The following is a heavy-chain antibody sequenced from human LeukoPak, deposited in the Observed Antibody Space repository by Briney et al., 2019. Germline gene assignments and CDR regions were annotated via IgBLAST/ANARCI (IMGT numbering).Heavy chain of an antibody. Sequence: SETLSLTWTVSGGSISRSSYYWGWIRQPPGKGLEWIGTIYYSGSTYYNPSLKSRVTISVDTSKNQFSLKLSSVAAADTAVYYCAREISGSCDYWGHGALVTVSS. CDR3: AREISGSCDY. D-gene: IGHD3-10*01. V-gene: IGHV4-39*01. J-gene: IGHJ4*01. CDR2: IYYSGST. CDR1: GGSISRSSYY.